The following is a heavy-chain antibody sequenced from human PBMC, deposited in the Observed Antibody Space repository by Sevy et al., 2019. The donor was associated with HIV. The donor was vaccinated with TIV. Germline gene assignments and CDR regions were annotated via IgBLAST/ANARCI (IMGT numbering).Heavy chain of an antibody. CDR1: GFIFSSHW. Sequence: GGCLRLSCEASGFIFSSHWMNWVRRAPGKGLEWVANINQHGSDKNYVASVEGRFSISRDNAKNSLYLQMNSLRVGDTAVYYCARGDYYDSGPLIDYRPLDHWGRGTLVTVSS. V-gene: IGHV3-7*01. D-gene: IGHD3-22*01. CDR2: INQHGSDK. CDR3: ARGDYYDSGPLIDYRPLDH. J-gene: IGHJ4*02.